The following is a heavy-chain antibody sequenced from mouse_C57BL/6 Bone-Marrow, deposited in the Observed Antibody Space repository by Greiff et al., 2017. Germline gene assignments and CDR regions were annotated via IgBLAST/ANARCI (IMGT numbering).Heavy chain of an antibody. J-gene: IGHJ3*01. D-gene: IGHD1-1*02. Sequence: QVQLQQPGAELVRPGSSVKLSCKASGYTFTSYWMHWVKQRPIQGLEWIGNIDPSDSETHYNQKFKDKATLTVDKSSSTAYMQLSSLTSEASAVYYCAWGCCYAMDYWGQGTLVTVAA. CDR3: AWGCCYAMDY. CDR2: IDPSDSET. V-gene: IGHV1-52*01. CDR1: GYTFTSYW.